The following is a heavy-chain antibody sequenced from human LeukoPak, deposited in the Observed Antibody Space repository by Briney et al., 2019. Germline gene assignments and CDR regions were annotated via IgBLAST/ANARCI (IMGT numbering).Heavy chain of an antibody. CDR3: ARDRFLWGLGNWFDL. J-gene: IGHJ5*02. CDR1: GYTFTNYG. D-gene: IGHD3-3*01. V-gene: IGHV1-18*01. Sequence: ASVKVSCKTSGYTFTNYGISWVRQAPGQGLEGMGWVSISNPHTNYAPKFRVRVIMTIDTSTTTAYLEMRSLTSDDTAVYYCARDRFLWGLGNWFDLWGQGTLVTVTS. CDR2: VSISNPHT.